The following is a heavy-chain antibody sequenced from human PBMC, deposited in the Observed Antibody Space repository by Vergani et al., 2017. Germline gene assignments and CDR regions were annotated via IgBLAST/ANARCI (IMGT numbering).Heavy chain of an antibody. D-gene: IGHD4-23*01. Sequence: VQLQESGPGLVKPSETLSLTCSVSGGSISSYYWSWVRQPPGKGLEWIGYIYKNGMTKSSPPLKNRLTLSVDRSKRLFSLTLMSVTAADTAVYYCARSTAITTLGSLDYKFGLDIWGEGTTVIVSA. V-gene: IGHV4-59*01. CDR3: ARSTAITTLGSLDYKFGLDI. CDR2: IYKNGMT. J-gene: IGHJ6*04. CDR1: GGSISSYY.